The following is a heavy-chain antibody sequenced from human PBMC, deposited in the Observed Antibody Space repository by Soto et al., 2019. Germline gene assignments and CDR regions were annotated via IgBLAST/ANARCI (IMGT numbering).Heavy chain of an antibody. V-gene: IGHV1-8*01. D-gene: IGHD2-2*01. CDR2: MNPNSGNT. CDR1: GYTFTSYD. Sequence: ASVKVSCKASGYTFTSYDINWVRQATGQGLERMGWMNPNSGNTGYAQKFQGRVTMTRNTSLSTAYMELSSLRSEDTAVYYCSRGGGCTSCFEPPYYYYYYMDVWGKGTTVTVSS. CDR3: SRGGGCTSCFEPPYYYYYYMDV. J-gene: IGHJ6*03.